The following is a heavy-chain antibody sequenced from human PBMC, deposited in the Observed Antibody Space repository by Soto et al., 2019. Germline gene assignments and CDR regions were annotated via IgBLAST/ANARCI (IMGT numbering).Heavy chain of an antibody. CDR1: GFSLITSGVG. V-gene: IGHV2-5*02. D-gene: IGHD2-15*01. J-gene: IGHJ4*02. CDR2: FYWDDDT. Sequence: QITLKEAGPTMVKPTQTLTLTCSFSGFSLITSGVGVGWIRPPPGKALDWLAPFYWDDDTSYSTSLRNRLTTAKYTVRNHVALTMTNIDPADPGTYFGEHTVAPRICHSWVQGTLVTVSS. CDR3: EHTVAPRICHS.